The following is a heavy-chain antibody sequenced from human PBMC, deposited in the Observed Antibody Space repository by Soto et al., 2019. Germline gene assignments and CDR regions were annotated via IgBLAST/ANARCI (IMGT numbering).Heavy chain of an antibody. CDR1: GFTFSNAW. V-gene: IGHV3-15*01. J-gene: IGHJ4*02. CDR3: TTDXYXXSGYLEDY. D-gene: IGHD3-22*01. Sequence: EVQLVESGGGLVKPGGSLRLSCAASGFTFSNAWMSWVRXXXXXXXXXXGRIKSNTDGGTTDYAAPVKGRFTISRDDSXXXXYXXXXXXXXXXXAVYYCTTDXYXXSGYLEDYWGQGTLVTVSS. CDR2: IKSNTDGGTT.